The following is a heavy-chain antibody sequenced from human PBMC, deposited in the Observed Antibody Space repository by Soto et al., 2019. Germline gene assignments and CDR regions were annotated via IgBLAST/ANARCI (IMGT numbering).Heavy chain of an antibody. CDR2: IIPIFGTA. CDR3: ARDDGSDYYYDMDV. V-gene: IGHV1-69*01. J-gene: IGHJ6*02. CDR1: GGTFSSYA. Sequence: QVQLVQSGAEVKKPGSSVKVSCKASGGTFSSYAISWVRQAPGQGLEWMGGIIPIFGTANYAQKFQGRVTITADESTSTAYMELSSLRAEDTAVYYCARDDGSDYYYDMDVWGQGTTVTVSS.